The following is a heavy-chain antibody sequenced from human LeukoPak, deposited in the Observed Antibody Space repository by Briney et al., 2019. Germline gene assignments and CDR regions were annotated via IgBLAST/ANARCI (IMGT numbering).Heavy chain of an antibody. CDR2: FFYSGTT. J-gene: IGHJ6*02. D-gene: IGHD2-21*02. V-gene: IGHV4-39*01. Sequence: SETLSLTCAVSGGSISSTSFYWGWIRQPPGKGLEWIGTFFYSGTTFYNPSLKSRVTISADTSKNQLFLKLNSVTAADTALYYCAASYCGGDCYPYSYYGSDVWGLGTTVIVSS. CDR1: GGSISSTSFY. CDR3: AASYCGGDCYPYSYYGSDV.